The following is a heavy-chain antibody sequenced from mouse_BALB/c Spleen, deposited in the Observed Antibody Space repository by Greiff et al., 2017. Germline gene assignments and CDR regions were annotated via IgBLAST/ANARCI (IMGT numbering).Heavy chain of an antibody. V-gene: IGHV5-17*02. CDR1: GFTFSSFG. J-gene: IGHJ3*01. CDR2: ISSGSSTI. CDR3: ARGTGTGFAY. Sequence: DVKLVESGGGLVQPGGSRKLSCAASGFTFSSFGMHWVRQAPEKGLEWVAYISSGSSTIYYADTVKGRFTISRDNPKNTLFLQMTSLRSEDTAMYYCARGTGTGFAYWGQGTLVTVSA. D-gene: IGHD4-1*01.